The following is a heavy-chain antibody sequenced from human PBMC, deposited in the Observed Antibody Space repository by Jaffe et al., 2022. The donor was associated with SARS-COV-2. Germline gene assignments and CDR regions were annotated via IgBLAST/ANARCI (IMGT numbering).Heavy chain of an antibody. D-gene: IGHD3-22*01. J-gene: IGHJ3*02. CDR1: GFSLSTSGVG. V-gene: IGHV2-5*02. CDR2: IYWDDDK. Sequence: QITLKESGPTLVKPTQTLTLTCTFSGFSLSTSGVGVGWIRQPPGKALEWLALIYWDDDKRYSPSLKSRLTITKDTSKNQVVLTMTNMDPVDTATYYCAHRTYYDSSTDAFDIWGQGTMVTVSS. CDR3: AHRTYYDSSTDAFDI.